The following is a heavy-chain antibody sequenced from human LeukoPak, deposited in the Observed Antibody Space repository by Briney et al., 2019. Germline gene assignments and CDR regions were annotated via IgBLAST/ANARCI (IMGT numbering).Heavy chain of an antibody. Sequence: ASVTVSCKASGYTFTSYYMHWVRQAPGQGLEWMGIINPSGGSTSYAQKFQGRVTMTRDTSTSTVYMELSSLRSEDTAVYYCARAQFGFWSGYPAGGYWGQGTLVTVSS. CDR1: GYTFTSYY. CDR2: INPSGGST. J-gene: IGHJ4*02. D-gene: IGHD3-3*01. V-gene: IGHV1-46*01. CDR3: ARAQFGFWSGYPAGGY.